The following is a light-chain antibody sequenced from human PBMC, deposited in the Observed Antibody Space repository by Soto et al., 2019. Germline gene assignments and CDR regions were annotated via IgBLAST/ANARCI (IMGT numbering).Light chain of an antibody. CDR1: SSDVGGYNY. CDR3: SSYAGSNNWN. Sequence: QSALTQPPSASGSPGQSVTISCTGTSSDVGGYNYVSWYQQHTGKAPKLMIYEVSKRPSGVPDRFSGSKSGNTASLTVSGIQDEDEADYYCSSYAGSNNWNFGTGTSSPS. V-gene: IGLV2-8*01. J-gene: IGLJ1*01. CDR2: EVS.